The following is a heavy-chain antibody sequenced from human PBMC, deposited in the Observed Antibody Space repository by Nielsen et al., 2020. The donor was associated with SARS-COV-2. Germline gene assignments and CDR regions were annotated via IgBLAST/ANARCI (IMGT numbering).Heavy chain of an antibody. J-gene: IGHJ6*02. D-gene: IGHD1-1*01. Sequence: GESLKISCAASGFTFSDYYMSWIRQAPGKGLEWVSYISSGSTIYYADSVKGRFTISRDNAKNSLYLQMNSLRAEDTAVYYCASNEPSYYYYYGMDVWGQGTTVTVSS. V-gene: IGHV3-11*04. CDR1: GFTFSDYY. CDR2: ISSGSTI. CDR3: ASNEPSYYYYYGMDV.